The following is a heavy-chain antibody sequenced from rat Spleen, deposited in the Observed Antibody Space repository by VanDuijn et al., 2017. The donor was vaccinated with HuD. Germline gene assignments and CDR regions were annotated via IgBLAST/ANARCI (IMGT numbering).Heavy chain of an antibody. Sequence: EVQLVESGGGLVQPGRSLKLSCAASGFTFSYYDMAWVRQAPTKGLEWIASISTGGGNTYYRDSVKRRFTIFRDNAKNIQYLQMDSLRSEDTATYYCARHGVYNNYGWFAYWGQGTLVTVSS. CDR2: ISTGGGNT. V-gene: IGHV5S13*01. CDR3: ARHGVYNNYGWFAY. J-gene: IGHJ3*01. CDR1: GFTFSYYD. D-gene: IGHD1-10*01.